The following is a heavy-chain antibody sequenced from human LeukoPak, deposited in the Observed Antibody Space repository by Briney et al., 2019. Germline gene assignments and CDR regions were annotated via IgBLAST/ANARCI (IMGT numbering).Heavy chain of an antibody. V-gene: IGHV1-2*02. CDR2: INPNSGGT. D-gene: IGHD3-10*01. Sequence: ASVKVSCKASGYTFTAYYLHWVRQAPGQGLEWMGWINPNSGGTNSAQKFQGRVTMTRDTSISTAYMEMRRLRYDDTAVYYCVRVKKPYYYGSGSYYIVGYWGQGTLVTVSS. J-gene: IGHJ4*02. CDR1: GYTFTAYY. CDR3: VRVKKPYYYGSGSYYIVGY.